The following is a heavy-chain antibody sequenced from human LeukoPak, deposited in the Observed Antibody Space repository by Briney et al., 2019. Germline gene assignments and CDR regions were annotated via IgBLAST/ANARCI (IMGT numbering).Heavy chain of an antibody. CDR1: GYTFTGYY. Sequence: ASVKVSCKASGYTFTGYYIHWVRQAPGQGLEWMGWINFNSGGTNYAQNFQGRVTLTSDTSTTTVYMELTRLRSDDTAIYFCARSGYIYAYDYWGQGTLVTVSS. J-gene: IGHJ4*02. CDR3: ARSGYIYAYDY. V-gene: IGHV1-2*02. D-gene: IGHD5-18*01. CDR2: INFNSGGT.